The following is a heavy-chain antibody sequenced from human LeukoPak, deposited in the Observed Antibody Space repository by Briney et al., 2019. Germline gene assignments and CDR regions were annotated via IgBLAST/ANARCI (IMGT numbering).Heavy chain of an antibody. CDR2: IYPGDSDT. Sequence: GESLKISCKGSGYSFTTYWIGWVRQMPGKGLEWMGTIYPGDSDTRYSPSFQGQVTISADKSTSTAYLHWSTLKASDTAIYYCARHEVTAAAGTEFDSWGQGTLVTVSS. CDR1: GYSFTTYW. J-gene: IGHJ4*02. CDR3: ARHEVTAAAGTEFDS. D-gene: IGHD6-25*01. V-gene: IGHV5-51*01.